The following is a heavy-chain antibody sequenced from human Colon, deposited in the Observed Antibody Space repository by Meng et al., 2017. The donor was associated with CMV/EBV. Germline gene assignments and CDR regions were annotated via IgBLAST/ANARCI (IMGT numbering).Heavy chain of an antibody. CDR2: VYLGGTL. CDR1: EWFMTHSNF. D-gene: IGHD3-22*01. J-gene: IGHJ4*02. V-gene: IGHV4-4*03. CDR3: ASLKDYDGRGYYYFES. Sequence: GAGFVGLPGTLALTLTVPEWFMTHSNFVGWVRLPPGNGLDWIGEVYLGGTLHHHPSLPSRVTISLDKAKHNYSLKLASVTDADTAVYYCASLKDYDGRGYYYFESWGQGTLVTVSS.